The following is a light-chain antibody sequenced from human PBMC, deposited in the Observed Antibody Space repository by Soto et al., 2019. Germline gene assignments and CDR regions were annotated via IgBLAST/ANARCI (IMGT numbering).Light chain of an antibody. J-gene: IGKJ4*01. CDR1: QNVRKY. Sequence: EVVLTQSPGTLSLSPGERVTVSCRASQNVRKYLAWYQQKPGQALRLVIYGAGTRGTGVPDRFSGSGSGTDFTLTITSLESDDSAVYYCHQYGESPPTFGGGTKVEI. CDR3: HQYGESPPT. CDR2: GAG. V-gene: IGKV3-20*01.